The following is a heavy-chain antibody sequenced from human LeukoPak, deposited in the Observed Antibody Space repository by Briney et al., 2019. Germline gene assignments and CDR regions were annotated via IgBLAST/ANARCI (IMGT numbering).Heavy chain of an antibody. Sequence: GGSLRLSCAASGFTFSNYWMHWVRHAPGKGLEWVGRIRNKANSYTTEYAASVKGRFTISGDDSKNSLFLQMNSLKTEDTAVYYCAREAVTTDRYYFYYIDVWGKGTTVTVSS. CDR2: IRNKANSYTT. CDR3: AREAVTTDRYYFYYIDV. V-gene: IGHV3-72*01. CDR1: GFTFSNYW. D-gene: IGHD4-11*01. J-gene: IGHJ6*03.